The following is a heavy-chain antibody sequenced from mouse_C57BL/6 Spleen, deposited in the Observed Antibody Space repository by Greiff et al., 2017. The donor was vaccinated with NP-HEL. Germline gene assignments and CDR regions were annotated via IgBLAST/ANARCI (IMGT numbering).Heavy chain of an antibody. D-gene: IGHD2-4*01. CDR2: ISSGSSAI. V-gene: IGHV5-17*01. Sequence: EVQLVESGGGLVKPGGSLKLSCAASGFTFSDYGMHWVRQAPEQGLEWVAYISSGSSAIYYADTVKGRFTISRDNAKNTLFLQMTSLRSEDTAMYYCARRDDYYYAMDYWGQGTSGTVSS. CDR1: GFTFSDYG. J-gene: IGHJ4*01. CDR3: ARRDDYYYAMDY.